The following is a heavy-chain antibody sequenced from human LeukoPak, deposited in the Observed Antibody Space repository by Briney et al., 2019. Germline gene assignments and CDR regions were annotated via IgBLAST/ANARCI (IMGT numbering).Heavy chain of an antibody. CDR1: GFTFSIYS. V-gene: IGHV3-21*01. J-gene: IGHJ4*02. CDR2: MSSSGSYI. D-gene: IGHD6-19*01. Sequence: PGGSLRLSCAASGFTFSIYSMNWVRQSPGKGLEWVSSMSSSGSYINYADSVKGRFTISRDNAKNSLYLQMNSLRAEDTAVYYCARGAVAGPPYFDYWGQGTLVTVSS. CDR3: ARGAVAGPPYFDY.